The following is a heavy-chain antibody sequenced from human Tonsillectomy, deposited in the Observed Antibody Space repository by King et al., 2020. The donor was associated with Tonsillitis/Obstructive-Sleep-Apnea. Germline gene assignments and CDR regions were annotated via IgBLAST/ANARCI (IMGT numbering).Heavy chain of an antibody. CDR3: ARDVDHSYDY. V-gene: IGHV1-69*01. D-gene: IGHD4-11*01. J-gene: IGHJ4*02. CDR1: GGTVSSYA. CDR2: ISPNLGTS. Sequence: QLVQSGAEVKKPGSSVKVSCKASGGTVSSYAFSWVRQAPGQGLQWMGGISPNLGTSNYAQNFQGRVTITADESSSTAYIELSSLRSEDTAVYYCARDVDHSYDYWGQGTLVTVSS.